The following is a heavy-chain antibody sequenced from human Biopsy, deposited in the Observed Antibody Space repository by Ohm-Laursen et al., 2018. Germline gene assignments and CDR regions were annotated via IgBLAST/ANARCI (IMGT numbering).Heavy chain of an antibody. CDR2: FAPENGKT. CDR1: GYAVTEFS. V-gene: IGHV1-24*01. D-gene: IGHD1-1*01. J-gene: IGHJ4*02. Sequence: ESSVKVSCKVSGYAVTEFSMHWVRQAPGKGLEWMGGFAPENGKTIYAQKFQGRVTMTEDTSKDTAYMELSSLRSEDTAVYYCAADINVWNVNYWGQGTQVTVSS. CDR3: AADINVWNVNY.